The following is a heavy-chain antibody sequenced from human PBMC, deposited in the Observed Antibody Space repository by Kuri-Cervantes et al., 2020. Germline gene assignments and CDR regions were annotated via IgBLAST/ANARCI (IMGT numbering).Heavy chain of an antibody. J-gene: IGHJ4*02. CDR1: GFTFSDYY. V-gene: IGHV3-15*01. D-gene: IGHD5-18*01. CDR3: TTVFFPGYQ. CDR2: IKSKTDAGTT. Sequence: GGSLRLSCAASGFTFSDYYMTWVRQAPGKGLEWVGRIKSKTDAGTTDYAAPVKSRSTISRDYSKNTLYLQMNTLKTEDTAVYYCTTVFFPGYQWGQGTLVTVSS.